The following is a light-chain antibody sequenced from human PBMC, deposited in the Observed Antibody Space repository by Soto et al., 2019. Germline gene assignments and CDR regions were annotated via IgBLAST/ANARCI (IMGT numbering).Light chain of an antibody. CDR1: QDISDY. Sequence: DFQMTQSPSSLSASVGDRVTITCQASQDISDYLNWYQQKPGAAPKLLIYDASNLQAGVPSRFSGSGSGTEFTFTISXLQPEDVATYYCQQYDNIPPTFGGGTKV. V-gene: IGKV1-33*01. J-gene: IGKJ4*01. CDR3: QQYDNIPPT. CDR2: DAS.